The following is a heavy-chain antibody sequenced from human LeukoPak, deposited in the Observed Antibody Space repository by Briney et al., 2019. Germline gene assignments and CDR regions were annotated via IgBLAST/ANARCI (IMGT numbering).Heavy chain of an antibody. CDR1: GASTSSGDYY. Sequence: PSETLSLTCIVSGASTSSGDYYCSWIRQPAGKGLQWIGRIHTSGSTNYNPSLRSRLTMSVDTSTDQFSLKLSAVTAADTAVYYCARVVVTAYYYMDVWGKGTTVTISS. J-gene: IGHJ6*03. CDR3: ARVVVTAYYYMDV. D-gene: IGHD2-21*02. CDR2: IHTSGST. V-gene: IGHV4-61*02.